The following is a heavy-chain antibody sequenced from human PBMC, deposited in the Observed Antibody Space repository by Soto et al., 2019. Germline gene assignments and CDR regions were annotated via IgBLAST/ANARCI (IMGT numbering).Heavy chain of an antibody. CDR2: MNPNSGNT. J-gene: IGHJ4*02. CDR1: GYTFTSYD. Sequence: ASVKVSCKASGYTFTSYDINWVRQATGQGLEWMGWMNPNSGNTGYAQKFQGRVTMTRNTSISTAYMELSSLRSEDTAVYYCARGLENDYGDYGHFDYWGQGTLVTVSS. D-gene: IGHD4-17*01. CDR3: ARGLENDYGDYGHFDY. V-gene: IGHV1-8*01.